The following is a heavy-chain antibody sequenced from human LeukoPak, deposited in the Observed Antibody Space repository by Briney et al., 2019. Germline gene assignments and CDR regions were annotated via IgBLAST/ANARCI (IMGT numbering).Heavy chain of an antibody. CDR1: GFTFNNYA. J-gene: IGHJ4*02. CDR2: ISWNSGSI. D-gene: IGHD1-26*01. CDR3: ARSRENY. V-gene: IGHV3-20*04. Sequence: GGSLRLSCATSGFTFNNYAMSWVRQAPGKGLVWVSGISWNSGSIGYADSVKGRITISRDNAKNSLYLQMNSLRAEDTAVYYCARSRENYWGQGTLVTVSS.